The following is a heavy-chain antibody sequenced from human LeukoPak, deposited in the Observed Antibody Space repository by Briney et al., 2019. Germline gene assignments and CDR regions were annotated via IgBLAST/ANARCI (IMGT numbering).Heavy chain of an antibody. CDR3: ASGSYCSGGSCYRSYYYYGMDV. D-gene: IGHD2-15*01. J-gene: IGHJ6*02. V-gene: IGHV1-2*02. CDR1: GYTFTGYY. CDR2: INPNSGGT. Sequence: ASVKVSCKASGYTFTGYYMHWVRQAPGQGLEWMGWINPNSGGTNYAQKFQGRVTMTRDTSISTAYMELSRLRSDGTAVYYCASGSYCSGGSCYRSYYYYGMDVWGQGTTVTVSS.